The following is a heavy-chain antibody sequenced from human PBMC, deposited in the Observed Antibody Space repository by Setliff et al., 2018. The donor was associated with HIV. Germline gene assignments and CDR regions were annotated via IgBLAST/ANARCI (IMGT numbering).Heavy chain of an antibody. CDR1: GGSFSGYS. V-gene: IGHV4-34*01. CDR3: ARGPPRWGEAISWYFDL. CDR2: ITDSGST. D-gene: IGHD7-27*01. Sequence: SETLSLTCAVYGGSFSGYSWSWICQPPGKGLEWLGEITDSGSTNYTPSLKSRVAISLDTSMNHFSPRLSSVTAADTAVYYCARGPPRWGEAISWYFDLWGRGTLVTVSS. J-gene: IGHJ2*01.